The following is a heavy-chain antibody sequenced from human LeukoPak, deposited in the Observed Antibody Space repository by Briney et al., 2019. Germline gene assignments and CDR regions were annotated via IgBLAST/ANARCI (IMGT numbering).Heavy chain of an antibody. Sequence: SETLSLTCTVSGGSISSSSYYWGWIRQPPGKGLEWIGSISFSGSTYYNPSLKSRVTISVDTSKNQFFLRLSSVTAADTAVYYCARDVLHVYHYDSSGYVRGAFDIWGQGTKVTVSS. V-gene: IGHV4-39*07. CDR2: ISFSGST. D-gene: IGHD3-22*01. CDR1: GGSISSSSYY. CDR3: ARDVLHVYHYDSSGYVRGAFDI. J-gene: IGHJ3*02.